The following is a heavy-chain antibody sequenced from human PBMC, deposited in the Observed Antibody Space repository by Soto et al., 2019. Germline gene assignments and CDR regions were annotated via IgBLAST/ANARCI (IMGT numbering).Heavy chain of an antibody. CDR2: LSSSSSTI. J-gene: IGHJ6*02. CDR3: ARATKPSSSFPFSRWYGYYYYGMGV. V-gene: IGHV3-48*02. Sequence: GTGLEWVSYLSSSSSTIYYADSVKGRSTISRDNAKNSLYLQMNSLREEDTAVYYCARATKPSSSFPFSRWYGYYYYGMGVPAQRITVSGPS. D-gene: IGHD6-6*01.